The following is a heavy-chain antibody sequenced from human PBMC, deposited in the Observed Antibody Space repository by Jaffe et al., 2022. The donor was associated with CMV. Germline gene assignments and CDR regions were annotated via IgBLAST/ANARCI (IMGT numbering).Heavy chain of an antibody. CDR1: GFTFSSYS. CDR3: ARAWPGDDFWSGYYGGGPGYYYYYMDV. Sequence: EVQLVESGGGLVKPGGSLRLSCAASGFTFSSYSMNWVRQAPGKGLEWVSSISSSSSYIYYADSVKGRFTISRDNAKNSLYLQMNSLRAEDTAVYYCARAWPGDDFWSGYYGGGPGYYYYYMDVWGKGTTVTVSS. D-gene: IGHD3-3*01. CDR2: ISSSSSYI. J-gene: IGHJ6*03. V-gene: IGHV3-21*01.